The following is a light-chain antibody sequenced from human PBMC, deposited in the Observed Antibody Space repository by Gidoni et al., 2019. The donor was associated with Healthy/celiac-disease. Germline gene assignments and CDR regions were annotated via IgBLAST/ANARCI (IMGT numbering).Light chain of an antibody. CDR3: QQYGSSPRT. CDR2: GAS. J-gene: IGKJ1*01. Sequence: EIVLKQSPGTLSLSPGERATLSCRASQSVSSSYLACYQQKPGQAPRLLIYGASSRATGIPDRFSGSGSCTDFTLTISRLEPEDFAVYYCQQYGSSPRTFGQGTKVEIK. CDR1: QSVSSSY. V-gene: IGKV3-20*01.